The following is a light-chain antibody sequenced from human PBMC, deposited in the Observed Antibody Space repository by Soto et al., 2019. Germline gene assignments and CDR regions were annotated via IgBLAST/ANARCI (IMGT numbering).Light chain of an antibody. CDR3: QQYGDSPWT. V-gene: IGKV3-20*01. CDR1: QSVGSTY. Sequence: EIVLTQSPGTLSLAPGERATLSSRASQSVGSTYLAWYQQKPGQAPRLLIYDASSRATGIPVRFSGSGSGTDFALTISRLEPEDFAVYYCQQYGDSPWTFGQGTQVEIK. J-gene: IGKJ1*01. CDR2: DAS.